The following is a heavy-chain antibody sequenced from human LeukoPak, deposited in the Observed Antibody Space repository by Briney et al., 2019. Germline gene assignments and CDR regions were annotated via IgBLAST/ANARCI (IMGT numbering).Heavy chain of an antibody. Sequence: ASVKVSCKASRYIFTSYYIHLVRQAPGQGLEWMGWINPNNGGTKYAQKFQGRVTMTSDTSISTAYMELSRLRSDDTAVYYCARDRGSSWYGDYWGQGTLVTVSS. CDR2: INPNNGGT. J-gene: IGHJ4*02. CDR3: ARDRGSSWYGDY. CDR1: RYIFTSYY. D-gene: IGHD6-13*01. V-gene: IGHV1-2*02.